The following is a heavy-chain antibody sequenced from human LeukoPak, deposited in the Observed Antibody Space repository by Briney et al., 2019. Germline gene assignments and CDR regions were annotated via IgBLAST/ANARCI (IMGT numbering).Heavy chain of an antibody. D-gene: IGHD4-17*01. CDR1: GFTFSDYY. CDR2: ISSSGSTI. CDR3: ARHTVTTPDDAFDI. V-gene: IGHV3-11*01. J-gene: IGHJ3*02. Sequence: GSLRLSCAASGFTFSDYYMSWIRQAPGKGLEWDSYISSSGSTIYYADSVKGRFTISRDNAKNSLYLQMNSLRAEDTAVYYCARHTVTTPDDAFDIWGQGTMVTVSS.